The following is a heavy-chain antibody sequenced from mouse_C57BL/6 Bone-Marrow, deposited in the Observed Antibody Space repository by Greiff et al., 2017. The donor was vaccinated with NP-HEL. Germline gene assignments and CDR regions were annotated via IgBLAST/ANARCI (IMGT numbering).Heavy chain of an antibody. D-gene: IGHD2-5*01. CDR3: ASAYYSNYGYYAMDY. J-gene: IGHJ4*01. CDR2: IDPSDSYT. CDR1: GYTFTSYW. V-gene: IGHV1-69*01. Sequence: VQLQQPGAELVMPGASVKLSCKASGYTFTSYWMHWVKQRPGQGLEWIGEIDPSDSYTNYNQKFKGKYTLTVDKSSSTAYMQLSSLTSEDSAVYYCASAYYSNYGYYAMDYWGQGTSVTVSS.